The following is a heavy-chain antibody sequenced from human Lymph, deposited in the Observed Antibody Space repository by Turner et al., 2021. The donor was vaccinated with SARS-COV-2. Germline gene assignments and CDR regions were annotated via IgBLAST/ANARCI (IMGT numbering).Heavy chain of an antibody. CDR3: ARDTGGQVDV. D-gene: IGHD2-8*02. Sequence: QVQLVGSGGGVVQPGRSLRLSCAASGFTFSSYAMHWVRQAPGKGLEWVAGISYDGSNNYYAGSVKGRFTISRDNSKSTLYLQMNSLRAEDTAVYYCARDTGGQVDVWGQGTTVTVSS. CDR2: ISYDGSNN. V-gene: IGHV3-30-3*01. CDR1: GFTFSSYA. J-gene: IGHJ6*02.